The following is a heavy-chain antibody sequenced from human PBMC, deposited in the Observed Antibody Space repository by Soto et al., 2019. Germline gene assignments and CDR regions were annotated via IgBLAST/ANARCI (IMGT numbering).Heavy chain of an antibody. Sequence: GASVKVSCKASGYTFTSYGISGVRQAPGQGLEWMGWISAYNGNTNYAQKLQGRVTMTTDTSTSTAYMELRSLRSDDTAVYYCARATASYGDYVAPDYWGQGTLVTVSS. CDR2: ISAYNGNT. D-gene: IGHD4-17*01. J-gene: IGHJ4*02. V-gene: IGHV1-18*01. CDR3: ARATASYGDYVAPDY. CDR1: GYTFTSYG.